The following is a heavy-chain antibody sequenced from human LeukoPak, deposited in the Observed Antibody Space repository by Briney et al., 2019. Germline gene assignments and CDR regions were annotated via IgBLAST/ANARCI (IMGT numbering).Heavy chain of an antibody. D-gene: IGHD3-9*01. CDR3: TRGSYDVLTGYSTLGEY. CDR2: IYYSGST. V-gene: IGHV4-39*01. CDR1: GGSISSSTYY. J-gene: IGHJ4*02. Sequence: SETLSLTCNVSGGSISSSTYYWGWIRQPPGKGLEWIGNIYYSGSTYYNPSLKSRLTISVDTSQGQFSLRLSSVTAADTGLYYCTRGSYDVLTGYSTLGEYWGQGALVTVSS.